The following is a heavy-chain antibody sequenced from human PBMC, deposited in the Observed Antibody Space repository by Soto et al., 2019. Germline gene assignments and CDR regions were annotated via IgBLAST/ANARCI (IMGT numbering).Heavy chain of an antibody. CDR2: INHSGST. J-gene: IGHJ4*02. D-gene: IGHD3-10*01. CDR1: GGSFSGYY. V-gene: IGHV4-34*01. Sequence: PSETLSLTCAVYGGSFSGYYWSWIRQPPGKGLEWIGEINHSGSTNYNPSLKSRVTISVDTSKNQFSLKLSSVTAADTAVYYCARGLWEYYGSGSYYLDYWGQGTLVTVSS. CDR3: ARGLWEYYGSGSYYLDY.